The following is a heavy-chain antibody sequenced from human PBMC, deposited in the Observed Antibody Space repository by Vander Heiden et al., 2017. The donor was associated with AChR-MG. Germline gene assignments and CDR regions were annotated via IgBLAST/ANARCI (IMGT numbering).Heavy chain of an antibody. J-gene: IGHJ6*02. D-gene: IGHD4-17*01. V-gene: IGHV3-73*02. Sequence: EVQLVESGGGLVQPGGSLKLSCAASGFTFSGSALHGVRQASGKGLEWVGRIRSKANSYATAYAASVKGRFTISRDDSKNTAYLQMNSLKTEDTAVYYCTRHSPYGDFSTYYYGMDVWGQGTTVTVSS. CDR3: TRHSPYGDFSTYYYGMDV. CDR2: IRSKANSYAT. CDR1: GFTFSGSA.